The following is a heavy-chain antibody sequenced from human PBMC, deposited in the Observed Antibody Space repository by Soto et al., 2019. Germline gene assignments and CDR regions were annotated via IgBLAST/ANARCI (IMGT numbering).Heavy chain of an antibody. CDR3: AKDRRGSWSHYNSFGY. V-gene: IGHV3-53*01. J-gene: IGHJ4*02. CDR1: GFTVGNNY. D-gene: IGHD3-10*01. Sequence: EVQLVESGGGLIQPGGSLKLSCAASGFTVGNNYMSWVRQAPGKGLEWVSLIYSTGTTKYADSVKGRFTVSRDNAKTTLYLQMTSLRAEDTAVYYCAKDRRGSWSHYNSFGYWGQGTLVTVPS. CDR2: IYSTGTT.